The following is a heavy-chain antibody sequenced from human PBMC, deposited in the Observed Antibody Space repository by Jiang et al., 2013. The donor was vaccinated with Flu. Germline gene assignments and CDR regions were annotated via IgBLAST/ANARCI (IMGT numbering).Heavy chain of an antibody. CDR3: ARGYNWNAVGAFDI. J-gene: IGHJ3*02. Sequence: VQLLESGGGLVQPGGSLRLSCAASGFTLSSNYMGWVRQAPGKGLEWVSSIYSSGSTYYADSVKGRFTISRDNSKNTLYLQMNSLGAEDTALYYCARGYNWNAVGAFDIWGPRDNGHRLF. CDR1: GFTLSSNY. CDR2: IYSSGST. V-gene: IGHV3-66*01. D-gene: IGHD1-1*01.